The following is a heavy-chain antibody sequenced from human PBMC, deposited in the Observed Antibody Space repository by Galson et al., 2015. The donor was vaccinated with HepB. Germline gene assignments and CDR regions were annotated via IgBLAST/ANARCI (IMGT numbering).Heavy chain of an antibody. D-gene: IGHD6-19*01. Sequence: LTCAVYGGSFSGYYWSWIRQPPGKGLEWIGSIYYSGSTYYNPSLKSRVTISVDTSKNQFSLKLSSVTAADTAVYYCARLGPSSGWTFDYWGQGTLVTVSS. V-gene: IGHV4-34*01. J-gene: IGHJ4*02. CDR3: ARLGPSSGWTFDY. CDR1: GGSFSGYY. CDR2: IYYSGST.